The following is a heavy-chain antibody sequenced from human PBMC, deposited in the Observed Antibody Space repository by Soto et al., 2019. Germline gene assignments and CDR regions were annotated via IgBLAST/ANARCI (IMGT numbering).Heavy chain of an antibody. Sequence: SETLSLTCTVSGGSISSGGYYWSWIRQHPGKGLEWIGYIYYSGGTYYNPSLKSRVTISVDTSKNQFSLKLSSVTAADTAVYYCARAGGLGMVRGVIIYYGMDVWGQGTTVTVSS. CDR2: IYYSGGT. D-gene: IGHD3-10*01. CDR3: ARAGGLGMVRGVIIYYGMDV. V-gene: IGHV4-31*03. CDR1: GGSISSGGYY. J-gene: IGHJ6*02.